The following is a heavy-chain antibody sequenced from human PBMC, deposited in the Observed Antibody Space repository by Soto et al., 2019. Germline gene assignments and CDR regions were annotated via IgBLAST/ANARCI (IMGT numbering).Heavy chain of an antibody. CDR1: GFSLSGGYY. J-gene: IGHJ4*02. V-gene: IGHV4-38-2*01. D-gene: IGHD1-26*01. Sequence: PSETLSLTCAVSGFSLSGGYYWCLVRQPPGMGLECIGTIYHSGSTYYNPSLKSRVTISVDTSKNQFSLKLNSVTAADTAVYYCARGKWEPYYFDYWGQGTLVTVSS. CDR2: IYHSGST. CDR3: ARGKWEPYYFDY.